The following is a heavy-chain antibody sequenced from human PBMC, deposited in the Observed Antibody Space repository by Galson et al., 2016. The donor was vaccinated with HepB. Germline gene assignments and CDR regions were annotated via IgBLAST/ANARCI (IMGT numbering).Heavy chain of an antibody. CDR1: GFIFSNFG. D-gene: IGHD3-16*01. Sequence: SLRLSCAASGFIFSNFGFHWVRQAPGKGLEWVAVMLSDADNKYYAESVKGRFTISRDNSKYTLYLQMNSLRAEDTAVYYCARDLFLGGPVRDPWGQGTLVIVSS. CDR2: MLSDADNK. CDR3: ARDLFLGGPVRDP. V-gene: IGHV3-33*01. J-gene: IGHJ5*02.